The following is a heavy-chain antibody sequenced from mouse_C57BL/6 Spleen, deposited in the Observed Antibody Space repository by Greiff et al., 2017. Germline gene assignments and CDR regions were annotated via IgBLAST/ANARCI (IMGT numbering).Heavy chain of an antibody. CDR3: ARSFVYDYDGYYYAMDY. Sequence: QVHVKQPGTELVKPGASVKLSCKASGYTFTSYWMHWVKQRPGQGLEWIGNINPSNGGTNYNEKFKSKATLTVDKSSSTAYMQLSSLTSEDSAVYYCARSFVYDYDGYYYAMDYWGQGTSVTVSS. J-gene: IGHJ4*01. CDR2: INPSNGGT. D-gene: IGHD2-4*01. V-gene: IGHV1-53*01. CDR1: GYTFTSYW.